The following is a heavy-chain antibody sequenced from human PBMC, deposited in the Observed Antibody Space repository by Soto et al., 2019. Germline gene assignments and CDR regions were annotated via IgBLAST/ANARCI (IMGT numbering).Heavy chain of an antibody. D-gene: IGHD1-7*01. CDR2: IIPIFGTA. J-gene: IGHJ6*02. Sequence: VQLVQSGAELKTPGSSMKVSCNASGCTFSSYAISWVRQAPGQGIESMGGIIPIFGTANYAQKFQGRVTITADESTSTAYMELSSLRSEDTDVYYCAVPPELTRIYYYYGMDVWGQWTTVTVAS. CDR1: GCTFSSYA. V-gene: IGHV1-69*12. CDR3: AVPPELTRIYYYYGMDV.